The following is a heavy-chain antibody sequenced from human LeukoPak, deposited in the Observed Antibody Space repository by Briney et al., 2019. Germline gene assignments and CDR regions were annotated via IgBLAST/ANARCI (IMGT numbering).Heavy chain of an antibody. Sequence: PSETLSLTCTVSGGSISSGGYYWSWIRQPPGKGLEWIGYIYHSGSTYYNPSLKSRVTISVDRSKNQFSLKLSSVTAADTAVYYCASWSGSFDYWGQGTLVTVSS. D-gene: IGHD3-3*01. CDR3: ASWSGSFDY. CDR1: GGSISSGGYY. J-gene: IGHJ4*02. V-gene: IGHV4-30-2*01. CDR2: IYHSGST.